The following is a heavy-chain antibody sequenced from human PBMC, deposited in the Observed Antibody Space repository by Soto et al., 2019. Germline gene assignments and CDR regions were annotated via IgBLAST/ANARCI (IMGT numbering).Heavy chain of an antibody. CDR1: GGTFSSYA. V-gene: IGHV1-69*13. CDR3: ACDSSGYDYRTDY. J-gene: IGHJ4*02. D-gene: IGHD3-22*01. Sequence: SVKVSCKASGGTFSSYAISWVRQAPGQGLEWMGGIIPIFGTANYAQKFQGRVTITADESTSTAYMELSSLRSEDTAVYYCACDSSGYDYRTDYWGQGTLVTVSS. CDR2: IIPIFGTA.